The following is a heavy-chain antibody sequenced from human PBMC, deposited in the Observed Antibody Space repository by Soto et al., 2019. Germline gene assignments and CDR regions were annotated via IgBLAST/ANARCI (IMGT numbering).Heavy chain of an antibody. Sequence: PSETLSLTCTVSGGSISSYYWSWIRQPPGKGLEWIGYIYYSGSTNYNPSLKSRVTISVDTSKNQFSLKLSSVTAADTAVYYCARVLGYCSSTSCPNYYYYMDVWGKGTTVTVSS. CDR1: GGSISSYY. V-gene: IGHV4-59*01. CDR3: ARVLGYCSSTSCPNYYYYMDV. CDR2: IYYSGST. J-gene: IGHJ6*03. D-gene: IGHD2-2*01.